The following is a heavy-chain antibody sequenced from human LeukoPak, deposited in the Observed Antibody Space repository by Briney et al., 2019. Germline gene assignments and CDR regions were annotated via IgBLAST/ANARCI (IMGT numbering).Heavy chain of an antibody. CDR2: IYYSGST. V-gene: IGHV4-30-4*01. CDR3: ARIRSSGWYWGDY. CDR1: GGSISSGDYY. D-gene: IGHD6-19*01. J-gene: IGHJ4*02. Sequence: PSETLSLTCTVSGGSISSGDYYWSWIRQPPGKGLEWIGYIYYSGSTYYNPSLKSRVTIPVDTSKNQFSLKLSSVTAADTAVYYCARIRSSGWYWGDYWGQGTLVTVSS.